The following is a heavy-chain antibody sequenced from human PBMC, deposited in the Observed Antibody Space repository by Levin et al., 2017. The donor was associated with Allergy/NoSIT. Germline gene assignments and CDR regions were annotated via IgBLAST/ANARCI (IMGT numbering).Heavy chain of an antibody. Sequence: GESLKISCAASGFTFSRYAMHWVRQAPGKGLEWVAVISSDGNNKYYADSVKGRFTISRDNSKSTLYLQMSSLRAEEKAVYYCARGISADTTGYYFDYWGQGTLVTVSS. V-gene: IGHV3-30*04. CDR3: ARGISADTTGYYFDY. D-gene: IGHD3-22*01. CDR1: GFTFSRYA. J-gene: IGHJ4*02. CDR2: ISSDGNNK.